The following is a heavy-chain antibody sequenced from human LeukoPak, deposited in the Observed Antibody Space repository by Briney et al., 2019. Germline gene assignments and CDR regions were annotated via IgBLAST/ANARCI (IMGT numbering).Heavy chain of an antibody. CDR2: TNGDGSNI. Sequence: GGSLRLSCAASGFTFSPCWMQWVRQVPGKGLVWVSRTNGDGSNIRYADSVKGRFTISRDNSKNTLYLQMNSLRAADTAVYYCATGAGYSSGWYDYWGQGTLVTVSS. CDR1: GFTFSPCW. D-gene: IGHD6-19*01. CDR3: ATGAGYSSGWYDY. V-gene: IGHV3-74*01. J-gene: IGHJ4*02.